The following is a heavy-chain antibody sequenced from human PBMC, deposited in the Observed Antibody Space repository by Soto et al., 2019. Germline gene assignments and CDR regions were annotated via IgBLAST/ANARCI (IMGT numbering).Heavy chain of an antibody. J-gene: IGHJ4*02. CDR2: ISGDGGNT. CDR1: GFTFSNYG. CDR3: AKSGGPMGTNFDY. D-gene: IGHD3-10*01. V-gene: IGHV3-23*01. Sequence: GGSLRLSCAASGFTFSNYGMHWVRQAPGKGLEWVSAISGDGGNTYYADSVKGRFTISRDNSKNTLYLQMNSLRAEDTAVYYCAKSGGPMGTNFDYWGQGTLVTVSS.